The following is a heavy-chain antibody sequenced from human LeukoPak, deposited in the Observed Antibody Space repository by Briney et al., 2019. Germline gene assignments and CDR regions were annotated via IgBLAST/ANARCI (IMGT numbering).Heavy chain of an antibody. J-gene: IGHJ4*02. D-gene: IGHD3-10*01. Sequence: GGSLRLSCAASRFTFSSCAMHWVRQAPGKGLEWVAVISYDGSNEYYADSVKGRFTISRDNSKNTLYLQMNSLRVEDTAMYYCARVARPTNLIYYGSGSYLSHWGQGTLVTVSS. CDR1: RFTFSSCA. CDR2: ISYDGSNE. V-gene: IGHV3-30-3*01. CDR3: ARVARPTNLIYYGSGSYLSH.